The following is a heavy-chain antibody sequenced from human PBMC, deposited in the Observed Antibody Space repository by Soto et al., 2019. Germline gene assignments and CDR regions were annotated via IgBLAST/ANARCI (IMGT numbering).Heavy chain of an antibody. Sequence: SETLSLTCSVSGGSISSFTYYWGWIRQPPGKGLEWIGTVYYNENTYYNPSLKSRVTITVDTAKNQFSLNLRSVTAADTAVYYCARTYYYDSSGYPNWFDPWGQGTLVTVSS. CDR2: VYYNENT. CDR3: ARTYYYDSSGYPNWFDP. J-gene: IGHJ5*02. V-gene: IGHV4-39*07. CDR1: GGSISSFTYY. D-gene: IGHD3-22*01.